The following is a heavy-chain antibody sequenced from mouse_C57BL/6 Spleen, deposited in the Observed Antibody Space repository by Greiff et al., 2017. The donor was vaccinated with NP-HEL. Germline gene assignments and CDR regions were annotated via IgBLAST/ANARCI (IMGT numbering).Heavy chain of an antibody. CDR2: IYPRSGYT. Sequence: VKLQQAGAELARPGASVKLSCKASGYTFTSYGISWVKQRTGQGLEWIGEIYPRSGYTYYNEKFKGKATLTAYKSSSTAYMELRSLTSEDSAVYFCARSGGNYPFAYWGQGTLVTVSA. D-gene: IGHD2-1*01. J-gene: IGHJ3*01. CDR1: GYTFTSYG. CDR3: ARSGGNYPFAY. V-gene: IGHV1-81*01.